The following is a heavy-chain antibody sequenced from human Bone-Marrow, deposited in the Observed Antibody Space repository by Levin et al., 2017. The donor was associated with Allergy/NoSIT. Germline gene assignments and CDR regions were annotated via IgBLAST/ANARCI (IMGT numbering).Heavy chain of an antibody. D-gene: IGHD3-22*01. CDR1: GYTFTSYD. J-gene: IGHJ4*02. CDR2: MNPNSGNT. CDR3: AFRELTMIVEGDY. Sequence: ASVKVSCKASGYTFTSYDINWVRQATGQGLEWMGWMNPNSGNTGYAQKFQGRVTMTRNTSISTAYMELSSLRSEDTAVYYCAFRELTMIVEGDYWGQGTLVTVSS. V-gene: IGHV1-8*01.